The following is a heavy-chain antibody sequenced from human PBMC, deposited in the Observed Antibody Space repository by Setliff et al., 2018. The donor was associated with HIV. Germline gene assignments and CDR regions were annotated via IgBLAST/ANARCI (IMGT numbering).Heavy chain of an antibody. CDR1: GDSITHYY. CDR2: IYYSGST. V-gene: IGHV4-59*08. Sequence: PSETLSLTCSVSGDSITHYYWSWIRQPPGKGLEWIGYIYYSGSTYYNPSLKSRVTISVDTSKNQFSLKLSSATAADTAVYYCARQAWHSGRNGYFVDYWGQGMLVTVSS. CDR3: ARQAWHSGRNGYFVDY. D-gene: IGHD3-22*01. J-gene: IGHJ4*02.